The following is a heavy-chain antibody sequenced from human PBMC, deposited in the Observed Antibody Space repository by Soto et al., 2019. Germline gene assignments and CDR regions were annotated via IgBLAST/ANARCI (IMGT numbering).Heavy chain of an antibody. CDR1: GGSFSGYY. Sequence: QVQLQQWGAGLLKPSETLSLTCAVYGGSFSGYYWSWIRQPPGKGLEWIGEINHSGSTNYNPSLKSRVSISVATSKHQFPLKLSSVTAADTAVYYCARGGGSRYSCVSYWGQGPLVTVSS. J-gene: IGHJ4*02. CDR3: ARGGGSRYSCVSY. D-gene: IGHD2-15*01. V-gene: IGHV4-34*01. CDR2: INHSGST.